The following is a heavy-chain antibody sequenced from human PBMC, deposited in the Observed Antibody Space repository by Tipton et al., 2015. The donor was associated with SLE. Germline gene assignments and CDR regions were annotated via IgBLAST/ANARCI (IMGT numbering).Heavy chain of an antibody. J-gene: IGHJ4*02. CDR2: IYSGGST. CDR3: ARALAAAATDY. CDR1: GFTVSSNY. V-gene: IGHV3-66*02. Sequence: SLRLSCAASGFTVSSNYMSWVRQAPGKGLEWVSVIYSGGSTYYADSVKGRFTISRDNSKNTLYLQMNSLGAEDTAVYYCARALAAAATDYWGQGTLVTVSS. D-gene: IGHD6-13*01.